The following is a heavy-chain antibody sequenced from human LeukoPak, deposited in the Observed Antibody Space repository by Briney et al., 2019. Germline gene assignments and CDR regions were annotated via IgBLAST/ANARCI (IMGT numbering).Heavy chain of an antibody. J-gene: IGHJ5*02. D-gene: IGHD4-17*01. CDR2: IGGGDT. CDR3: AKDAVTMNGLFDWFDA. CDR1: GFTVSSNY. Sequence: GGSLRLSCAASGFTVSSNYMSWARQAPGKGLEWVSTIGGGDTYYADSVKGRFTISRDDSKSTLYLQMNSLRAADTAIYYCAKDAVTMNGLFDWFDAWGQGTLVTVSS. V-gene: IGHV3-53*01.